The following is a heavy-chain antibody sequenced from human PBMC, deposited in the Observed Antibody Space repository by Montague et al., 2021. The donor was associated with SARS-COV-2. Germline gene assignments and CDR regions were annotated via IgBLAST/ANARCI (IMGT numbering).Heavy chain of an antibody. CDR2: ISYDGSNK. CDR1: GFIFSNYG. D-gene: IGHD2-21*01. V-gene: IGHV3-30*19. J-gene: IGHJ6*02. Sequence: SLRLSCAASGFIFSNYGMNWVRQAPGKGLEWVAVISYDGSNKYYADSVKGRFTISRDNSKNTLYLQMNSLRAEDTAVYYCANQLVGLYGMDVWGQGTTVTVSS. CDR3: ANQLVGLYGMDV.